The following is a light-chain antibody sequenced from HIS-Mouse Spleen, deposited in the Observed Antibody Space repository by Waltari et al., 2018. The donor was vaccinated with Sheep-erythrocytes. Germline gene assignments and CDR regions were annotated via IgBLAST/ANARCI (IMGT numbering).Light chain of an antibody. Sequence: AIQLTQSPSSLSASVGDRVTITCRASQGISSALAWYQQKPGKAPKPLIYDASSLESGVPSRFSGSGSGTDFTLTISSLQPEDFATDYCQQFNNYPRTFGQGTKVEIK. CDR1: QGISSA. CDR2: DAS. J-gene: IGKJ1*01. CDR3: QQFNNYPRT. V-gene: IGKV1D-13*01.